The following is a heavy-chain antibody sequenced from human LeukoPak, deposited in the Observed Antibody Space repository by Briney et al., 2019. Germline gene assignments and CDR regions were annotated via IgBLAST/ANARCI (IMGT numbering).Heavy chain of an antibody. D-gene: IGHD4-17*01. CDR1: GGTFSSYA. CDR3: ARDQVNYGFIDY. CDR2: IIPIFGTA. Sequence: SVKVSCKASGGTFSSYAISWVRQAPGQGLEWMGGIIPIFGTANYAQKFQGRVTITADESTSTAYMELSSLRSEDTAVYYCARDQVNYGFIDYWGQGTLVTVSS. J-gene: IGHJ4*02. V-gene: IGHV1-69*13.